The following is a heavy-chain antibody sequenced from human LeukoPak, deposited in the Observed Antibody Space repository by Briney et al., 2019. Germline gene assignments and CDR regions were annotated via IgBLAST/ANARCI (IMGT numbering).Heavy chain of an antibody. D-gene: IGHD3-3*01. CDR3: ARGDTIFGVVIMAPLDY. CDR1: GGSISSGGYY. Sequence: SQTLSLTCTVSGGSISSGGYYWSWIRQPPGKGLEWIGYIYHSGSTYYNPSLKSRVTISVDRSKNQFSLKLSSVTAADTAVYYYARGDTIFGVVIMAPLDYWGQGTLVTVSS. CDR2: IYHSGST. J-gene: IGHJ4*02. V-gene: IGHV4-30-2*01.